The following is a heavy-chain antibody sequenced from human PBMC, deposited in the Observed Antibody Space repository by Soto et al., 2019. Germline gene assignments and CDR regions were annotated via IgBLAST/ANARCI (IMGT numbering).Heavy chain of an antibody. D-gene: IGHD3-10*01. CDR1: GGTFSRHS. Sequence: QVQMVQSGPEVKKPGSSARVSCKVSGGTFSRHSISWVRQAPGQGLEWMGGIIPIFDATQYAQKFQGRLTITADESTTTFHMDLSGLRPEDTAIYYCARDLTSVRGSWGQGTLVTVS. V-gene: IGHV1-69*01. J-gene: IGHJ4*02. CDR2: IIPIFDAT. CDR3: ARDLTSVRGS.